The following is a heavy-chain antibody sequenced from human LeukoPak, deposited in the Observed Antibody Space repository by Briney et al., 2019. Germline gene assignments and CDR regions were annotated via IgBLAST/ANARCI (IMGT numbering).Heavy chain of an antibody. J-gene: IGHJ4*02. D-gene: IGHD3-3*01. CDR1: GGSFSGYY. CDR2: INHSGST. CDR3: ARGDFAIGARSGY. V-gene: IGHV4-34*01. Sequence: SETLSLTCAVYGGSFSGYYWRWIGQPPGKGLEWIGEINHSGSTNYNPSLKSRVTISVDTSKNQFSLKLSSVTAADTAVYYCARGDFAIGARSGYWGQGTLVTVSS.